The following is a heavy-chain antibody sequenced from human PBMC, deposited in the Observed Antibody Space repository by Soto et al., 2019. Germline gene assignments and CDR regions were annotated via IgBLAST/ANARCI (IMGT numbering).Heavy chain of an antibody. J-gene: IGHJ3*02. Sequence: SVKVSCKASGGTFSSYTISWVRQAPGQGLEWMGRIIPILGIANYAQKFQGRVTITADKSTSTAYMELSSLRSEDTAVYYCARRIAAVHDAFDIWGQGTMVTVSS. CDR3: ARRIAAVHDAFDI. CDR1: GGTFSSYT. V-gene: IGHV1-69*02. CDR2: IIPILGIA. D-gene: IGHD6-13*01.